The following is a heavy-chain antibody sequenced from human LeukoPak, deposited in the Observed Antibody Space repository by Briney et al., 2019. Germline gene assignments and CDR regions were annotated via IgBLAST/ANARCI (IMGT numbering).Heavy chain of an antibody. D-gene: IGHD4-23*01. V-gene: IGHV3-30*02. Sequence: PGGSLRLSCAASGFTFSSYGMHWVRQAPGKGLEWVAFIRYDGSNKYYADSVKGRFTISRDNSKNTLYLQMNSLRAEDTAVYYCARDPNGDYVGAFDILGQGTMVTVSS. CDR3: ARDPNGDYVGAFDI. CDR1: GFTFSSYG. J-gene: IGHJ3*02. CDR2: IRYDGSNK.